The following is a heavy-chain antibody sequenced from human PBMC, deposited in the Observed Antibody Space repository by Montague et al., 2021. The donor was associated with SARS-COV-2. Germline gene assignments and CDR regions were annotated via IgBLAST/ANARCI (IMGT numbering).Heavy chain of an antibody. J-gene: IGHJ4*02. V-gene: IGHV6-1*01. D-gene: IGHD6-19*01. CDR2: TYYRSKWYS. CDR3: VRYSGWFYFDF. CDR1: GDSVSHNSVA. Sequence: CAISGDSVSHNSVAWSWIRQSPSIGLEWLGRTYYRSKWYSDYAPXVRGRLTVNPDASKNEFSLELNYVTPEDTAVYYCVRYSGWFYFDFWGQGTLVTVSS.